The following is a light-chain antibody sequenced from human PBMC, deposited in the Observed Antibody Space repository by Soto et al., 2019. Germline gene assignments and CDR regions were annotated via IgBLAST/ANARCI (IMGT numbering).Light chain of an antibody. CDR2: DAS. CDR1: QSISSW. CDR3: QQYNSYWT. V-gene: IGKV1-5*01. J-gene: IGKJ1*01. Sequence: DIQMTQSPSTLSASVGDRVTITCRASQSISSWLAWYQQKPGKAPKLLIYDASSLESVVPSMFSGSGSGTEFTLTISSLQPDDFAPYYCQQYNSYWTFGQGTKVEIK.